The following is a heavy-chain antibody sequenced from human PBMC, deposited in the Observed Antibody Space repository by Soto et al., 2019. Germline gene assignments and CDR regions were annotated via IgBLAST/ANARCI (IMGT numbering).Heavy chain of an antibody. CDR3: ANHAIDLVVVVAAAPGGMDV. Sequence: QVQLVESGGGVGQPGRSLRLSCAASGFTFSSYGMHWVRQAPGKGLEWVAVISYDGSNKYYSDSVKGRFTISRDNSKHPLYLQMKGLRAGYWAVDSCANHAIDLVVVVAAAPGGMDVW. CDR2: ISYDGSNK. CDR1: GFTFSSYG. D-gene: IGHD2-15*01. J-gene: IGHJ6*01. V-gene: IGHV3-30*18.